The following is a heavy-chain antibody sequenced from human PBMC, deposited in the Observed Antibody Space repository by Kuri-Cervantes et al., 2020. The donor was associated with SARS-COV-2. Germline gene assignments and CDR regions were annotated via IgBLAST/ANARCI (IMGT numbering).Heavy chain of an antibody. CDR2: IGTAGDT. J-gene: IGHJ3*02. CDR1: GFTFSSYD. V-gene: IGHV3-13*01. Sequence: GGSLRLSCAASGFTFSSYDMHWVRQATGKGLEWVSAIGTAGDTYYPGSVKGRFTISRDNAKNTLYLQMNSLRAEDTAVYYCARGVEVYYDSSGYLDIWGQGTMVTVSS. CDR3: ARGVEVYYDSSGYLDI. D-gene: IGHD3-22*01.